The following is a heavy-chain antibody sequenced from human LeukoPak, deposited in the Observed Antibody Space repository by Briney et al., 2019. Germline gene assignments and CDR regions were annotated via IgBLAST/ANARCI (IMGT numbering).Heavy chain of an antibody. V-gene: IGHV3-23*01. Sequence: GGSLRLSCAASGFTFSSYAMSWVRQAPGEGLEWVSTISGGGGSSTYYADSVKGRFTISRDNSKNTLNLQMNSLRAEDTAAYYCVRRPDYFDYWGQGTLVTVSS. J-gene: IGHJ4*02. CDR1: GFTFSSYA. CDR2: ISGGGGSST. CDR3: VRRPDYFDY.